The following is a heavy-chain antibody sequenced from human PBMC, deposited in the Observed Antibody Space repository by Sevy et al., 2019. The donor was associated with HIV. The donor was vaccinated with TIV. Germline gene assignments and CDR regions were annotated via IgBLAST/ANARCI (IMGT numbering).Heavy chain of an antibody. Sequence: ASVKVSCKASGGTFSRYAISWVRQAPGQGLEWMGGIIPIFGTANYAQKFQGRVTITADESTSTAYMELSSLRSEDTAVYYCARLYPDTAMVMGSFDIWGQGTMVTVSS. D-gene: IGHD5-18*01. CDR1: GGTFSRYA. J-gene: IGHJ3*02. CDR2: IIPIFGTA. CDR3: ARLYPDTAMVMGSFDI. V-gene: IGHV1-69*13.